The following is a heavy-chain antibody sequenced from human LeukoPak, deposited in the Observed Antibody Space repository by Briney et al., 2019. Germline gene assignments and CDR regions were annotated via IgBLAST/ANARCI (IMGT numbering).Heavy chain of an antibody. CDR1: GYAFTSYG. V-gene: IGHV1-18*01. D-gene: IGHD3-22*01. CDR2: ISTYNGNT. J-gene: IGHJ3*02. CDR3: ARTYDSSGHDAFDI. Sequence: ASVKVSCKASGYAFTSYGISWLRQAPGQGFEWMGWISTYNGNTNHAQKLQDRVTMTTDTSTSTAYMELRSLRSDDTAVYYCARTYDSSGHDAFDIWGQGTMVTVSS.